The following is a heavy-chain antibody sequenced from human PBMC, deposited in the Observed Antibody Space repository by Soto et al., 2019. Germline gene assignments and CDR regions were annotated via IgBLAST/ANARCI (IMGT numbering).Heavy chain of an antibody. J-gene: IGHJ4*02. Sequence: LSCAASGFTFSSYGMHWVRQAPGKGLEWVAVIWYDGSNKYYADSVKGRFTISRDNSKNTLYLQMNSLRAEDTAVYYCARSYYYGSGSYRHFDYWGQGTLVTVSS. CDR3: ARSYYYGSGSYRHFDY. CDR2: IWYDGSNK. V-gene: IGHV3-33*08. D-gene: IGHD3-10*01. CDR1: GFTFSSYG.